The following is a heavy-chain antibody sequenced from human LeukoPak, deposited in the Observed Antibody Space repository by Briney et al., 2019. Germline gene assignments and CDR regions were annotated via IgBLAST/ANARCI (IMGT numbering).Heavy chain of an antibody. CDR1: GFTFSSYA. CDR2: ISYDGSNK. J-gene: IGHJ6*02. V-gene: IGHV3-30-3*01. D-gene: IGHD3-22*01. CDR3: ARDQYYYDSSGYYHYYYYYGMDV. Sequence: PRGSLRLSCAASGFTFSSYAMHWVRQAPGKGLEWVAFISYDGSNKYYADSVKGRFTISRDNSKNTLYLQMNSLRAEDTAVYYCARDQYYYDSSGYYHYYYYYGMDVWGQGTTVTVSS.